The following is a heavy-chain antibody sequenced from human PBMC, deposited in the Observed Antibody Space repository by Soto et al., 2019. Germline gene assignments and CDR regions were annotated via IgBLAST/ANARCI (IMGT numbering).Heavy chain of an antibody. D-gene: IGHD3-10*01. V-gene: IGHV2-5*02. Sequence: QITLNESGPTLVTPTQTLTLTCSFSGFSLTATAVGVGWFRQSPGKALEWLAIIYWDDDKHYRPSLESRLTITKNTSKTQVVLTMTDMEPSDTATYYCAHRWAYSSGSYLSWLDPWGQGILVTVSS. J-gene: IGHJ5*02. CDR2: IYWDDDK. CDR1: GFSLTATAVG. CDR3: AHRWAYSSGSYLSWLDP.